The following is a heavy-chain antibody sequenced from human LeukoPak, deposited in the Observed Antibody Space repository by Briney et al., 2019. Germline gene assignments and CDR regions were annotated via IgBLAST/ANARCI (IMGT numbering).Heavy chain of an antibody. Sequence: PGGSLRLSCAAPGFTFSSYGMHWVRQAPGKGLEWVAVISYDGSNKYYADSVKGRFTISRDNSKNTLYLQMNSLRAEDTAVYYCAKNRDRGVPTYYYDSSGSSHFDLWGRGTLVTVSS. CDR2: ISYDGSNK. D-gene: IGHD3-22*01. V-gene: IGHV3-30*18. CDR1: GFTFSSYG. CDR3: AKNRDRGVPTYYYDSSGSSHFDL. J-gene: IGHJ2*01.